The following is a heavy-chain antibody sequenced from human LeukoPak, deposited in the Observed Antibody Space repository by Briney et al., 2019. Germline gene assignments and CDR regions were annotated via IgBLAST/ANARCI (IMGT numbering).Heavy chain of an antibody. J-gene: IGHJ5*02. Sequence: GGSLRLSCAASGFTFSSYAMSWVRQAPGKGLEWVSAISGSGGSTYYADSVKGRFTISRDNSKNTLYLQMNSLRAEDTAVYYCAKDSPIFGVGNRSDWFDPWGQGTLVTVSS. CDR3: AKDSPIFGVGNRSDWFDP. CDR1: GFTFSSYA. V-gene: IGHV3-23*01. D-gene: IGHD3-3*01. CDR2: ISGSGGST.